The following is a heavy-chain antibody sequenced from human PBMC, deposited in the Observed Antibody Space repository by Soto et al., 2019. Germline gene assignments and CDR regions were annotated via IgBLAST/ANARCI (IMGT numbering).Heavy chain of an antibody. CDR2: ISSSSSYI. CDR3: ERHPVIDIVVPPDY. Sequence: PVWILIPSSEASVFTFCSYSKNWVRQAPGNGPEWVSSISSSSSYIYYADSVKGRFTISRHNAKNSLYLPMNSLRAEDTAVYYCERHPVIDIVVPPDYRGQGTLVTVS. V-gene: IGHV3-21*01. J-gene: IGHJ4*02. D-gene: IGHD2-15*01. CDR1: VFTFCSYS.